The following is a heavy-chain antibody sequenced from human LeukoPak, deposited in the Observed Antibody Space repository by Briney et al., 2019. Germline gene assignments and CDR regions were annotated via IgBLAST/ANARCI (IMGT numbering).Heavy chain of an antibody. V-gene: IGHV4-4*07. J-gene: IGHJ4*02. CDR2: IYAGGNT. D-gene: IGHD3-22*01. CDR1: GGSITHYY. CDR3: AREHKDYDGDGYYYGY. Sequence: SETLSLTCTVSGGSITHYYWSWIRQPAGKGREWIGRIYAGGNTDHNPSLKSRASMSVDSSKNQFSRRLTSVTAADTAVYYCAREHKDYDGDGYYYGYWGQGTLVTVSS.